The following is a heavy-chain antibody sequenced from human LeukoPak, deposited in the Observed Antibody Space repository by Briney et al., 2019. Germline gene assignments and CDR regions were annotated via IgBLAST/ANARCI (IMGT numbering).Heavy chain of an antibody. J-gene: IGHJ4*02. CDR1: GFTFSSYA. D-gene: IGHD5-24*01. CDR2: IDGSGGST. Sequence: PGGSLRLSCAASGFTFSSYAMTWVRQPPGRGLEWVSVIDGSGGSTYYADSVKGRFTISRDNSKNTLYLQMNSLSAEDTAVYYCAKEGYRDGYSLGVFDYWGQGTLVTVSS. V-gene: IGHV3-23*01. CDR3: AKEGYRDGYSLGVFDY.